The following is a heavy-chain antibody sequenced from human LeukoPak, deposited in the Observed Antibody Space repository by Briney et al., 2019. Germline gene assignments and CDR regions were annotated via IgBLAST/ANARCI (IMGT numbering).Heavy chain of an antibody. CDR1: GGTFSSYA. V-gene: IGHV1-46*01. Sequence: ASVKVSCKASGGTFSSYAISWVRQAPGQGLEWMGIINPSGGSTSYAQKFQGRVTMTRDTSTSTVYMELSSLRSEDTAVYYCARAGSPWENDDGVYWGQGTLVTVSS. D-gene: IGHD1-26*01. CDR2: INPSGGST. J-gene: IGHJ4*02. CDR3: ARAGSPWENDDGVY.